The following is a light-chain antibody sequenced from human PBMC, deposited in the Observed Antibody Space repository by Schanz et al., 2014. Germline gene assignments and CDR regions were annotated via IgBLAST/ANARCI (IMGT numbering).Light chain of an antibody. J-gene: IGKJ2*01. Sequence: DIQMTQSPSSLSASVGDRVTITCQASQDISNYLNWYQQKPGKAPKLLIYDASNLETGVPSRFSGSGSGTDFTFTISSLQPEDFATYYCQQHDDLPRTFGQGTMLEIK. V-gene: IGKV1-33*01. CDR2: DAS. CDR1: QDISNY. CDR3: QQHDDLPRT.